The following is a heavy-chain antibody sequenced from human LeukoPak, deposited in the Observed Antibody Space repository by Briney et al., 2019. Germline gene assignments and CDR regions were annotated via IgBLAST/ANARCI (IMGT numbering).Heavy chain of an antibody. CDR3: ASCHCTYGVCYGECEYFQH. J-gene: IGHJ1*01. CDR2: ISPYNGNT. D-gene: IGHD2-8*01. CDR1: GYTFTSYG. V-gene: IGHV1-18*01. Sequence: WASVKVSCKASGYTFTSYGIIWVRQAPGQGLEWMGWISPYNGNTNYAQKFQGRVTMTTDTSTRTAYMELRSLRSDDTAVYYCASCHCTYGVCYGECEYFQHWGQGTLVTVSS.